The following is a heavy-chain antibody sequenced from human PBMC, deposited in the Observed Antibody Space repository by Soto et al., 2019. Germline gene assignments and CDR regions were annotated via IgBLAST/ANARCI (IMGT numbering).Heavy chain of an antibody. D-gene: IGHD3-10*01. CDR3: ATGRASGSYYLLDY. J-gene: IGHJ4*02. Sequence: QVQLVQCGAEVKKPGASVKVYCKASGNTFTSYDINWVRQATGHGLEWMGWINPNSGNIGYAQKFQGRVTMTRYTAITTAYMEVSRLRSDDTAVYYCATGRASGSYYLLDYWGQGTLVTVSS. CDR2: INPNSGNI. CDR1: GNTFTSYD. V-gene: IGHV1-8*01.